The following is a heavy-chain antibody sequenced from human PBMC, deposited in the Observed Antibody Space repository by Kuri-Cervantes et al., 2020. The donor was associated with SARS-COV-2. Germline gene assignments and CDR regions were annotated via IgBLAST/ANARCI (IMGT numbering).Heavy chain of an antibody. CDR3: ARDNVLFSGSGFDY. CDR2: FYYSGIT. V-gene: IGHV4-59*01. J-gene: IGHJ4*02. Sequence: GSLRLSCAVYGGSFSGYYWSWIRQPPGKGLEWIGYFYYSGITNYNPSLKNRVTMSVDTSKNQFSLNLSPVTAADTAVYYCARDNVLFSGSGFDYWGQGTLVTVSS. D-gene: IGHD1-26*01. CDR1: GGSFSGYY.